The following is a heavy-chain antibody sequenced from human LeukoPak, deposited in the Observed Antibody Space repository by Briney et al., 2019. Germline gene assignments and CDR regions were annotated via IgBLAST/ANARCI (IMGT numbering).Heavy chain of an antibody. CDR3: ARATKRQLLGAFDI. CDR2: IYYSGSA. V-gene: IGHV4-59*01. CDR1: GGSITSYY. D-gene: IGHD1-1*01. Sequence: SETLSLTCTVSGGSITSYYWSWIQQPPGKGLEWIGYIYYSGSANYNPSLKSRVTISVDTSKNQFSLKLSSVTAADTAVYYCARATKRQLLGAFDIWGQGTMVTVSS. J-gene: IGHJ3*02.